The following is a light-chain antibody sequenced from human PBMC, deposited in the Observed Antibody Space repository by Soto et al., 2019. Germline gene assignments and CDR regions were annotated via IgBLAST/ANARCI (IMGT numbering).Light chain of an antibody. Sequence: QSALTQPPSVSGSPGQSVTISCTETSRDVGSYDRVSWYQQPPGTAPKLIIYEVNNRPSGVPDRFSGSKSGNTASLAISGLQAEDDADYYCSSYTTSSLVVFGGGTKVTVL. CDR2: EVN. CDR1: SRDVGSYDR. V-gene: IGLV2-18*02. CDR3: SSYTTSSLVV. J-gene: IGLJ2*01.